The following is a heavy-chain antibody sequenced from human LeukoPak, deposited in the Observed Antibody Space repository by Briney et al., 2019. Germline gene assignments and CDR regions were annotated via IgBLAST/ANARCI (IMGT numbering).Heavy chain of an antibody. CDR3: ARAVAGPFDY. Sequence: PSETLSLTCTVSGGSISSGGYYWSWIRQPPGKGLEWIGYIYHSGSTYYNPSLKSRVTISVDTSKNQFSLKLNSVTAADTAVYYCARAVAGPFDYWGQGTLVTVSS. J-gene: IGHJ4*02. V-gene: IGHV4-30-2*01. CDR1: GGSISSGGYY. D-gene: IGHD6-19*01. CDR2: IYHSGST.